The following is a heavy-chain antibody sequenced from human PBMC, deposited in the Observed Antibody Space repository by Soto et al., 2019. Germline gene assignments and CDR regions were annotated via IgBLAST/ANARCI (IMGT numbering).Heavy chain of an antibody. CDR2: INPSGGST. V-gene: IGHV1-46*01. CDR3: ANRGDSSSSHPSDHYYGMDV. CDR1: GYTFTSYY. D-gene: IGHD6-6*01. J-gene: IGHJ6*02. Sequence: ASVKVSCKASGYTFTSYYMHWVRQAPGQGLEWMGIINPSGGSTSYAQKFQGRVTMTRDTSTSTVYMELSSLRSEDAAVYYCANRGDSSSSHPSDHYYGMDVWGQGTTVTVSS.